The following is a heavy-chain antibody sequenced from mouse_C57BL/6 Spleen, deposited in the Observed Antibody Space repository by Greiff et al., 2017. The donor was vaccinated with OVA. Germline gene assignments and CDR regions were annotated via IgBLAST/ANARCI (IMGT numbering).Heavy chain of an antibody. Sequence: VQLQQPGPELVRPGTSVTLSCTASGYTFTSYWIHWVKQRPGQGLEWIGVIFPADSNTYYTTKFKGKATFTVDTSSNTAYMQLSILTSEDSAVFYCARTPYNYGSSYFDDWGQGTTLTVSS. V-gene: IGHV1-59*01. CDR3: ARTPYNYGSSYFDD. D-gene: IGHD1-1*01. J-gene: IGHJ2*01. CDR1: GYTFTSYW. CDR2: IFPADSNT.